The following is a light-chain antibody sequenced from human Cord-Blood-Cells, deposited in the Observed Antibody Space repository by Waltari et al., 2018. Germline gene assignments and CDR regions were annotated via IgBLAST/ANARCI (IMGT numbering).Light chain of an antibody. CDR1: SSDVGGYNY. CDR2: DVS. J-gene: IGLJ3*02. CDR3: SSYTSSSTLV. V-gene: IGLV2-14*01. Sequence: QSALPQPASVSGSPGQSLTISCTATSSDVGGYNYLSWYQQHPGKAPKLMIYDVSNRPSGVSNRFSGSKSGNTASLTISGLQAEDEADYYCSSYTSSSTLVFGGGTKLTVL.